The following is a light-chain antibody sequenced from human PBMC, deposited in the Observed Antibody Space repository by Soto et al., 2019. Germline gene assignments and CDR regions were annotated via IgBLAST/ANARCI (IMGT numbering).Light chain of an antibody. J-gene: IGLJ2*01. CDR3: CSYAGSYTHVV. Sequence: QSALTQPRSVSGSPGQSVTISCTGTSSDVGAYNCVSWYQQHPGKAPKLMIYDVSKRPSGVPDRFSDSKSGNTASLTISGLQAEDEADYYCCSYAGSYTHVVFGGGTQLTVL. CDR1: SSDVGAYNC. V-gene: IGLV2-11*01. CDR2: DVS.